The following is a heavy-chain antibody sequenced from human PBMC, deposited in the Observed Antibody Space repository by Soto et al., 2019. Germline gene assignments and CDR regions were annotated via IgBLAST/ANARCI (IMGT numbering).Heavy chain of an antibody. V-gene: IGHV3-66*01. D-gene: IGHD2-15*01. CDR1: GFTVSSHY. CDR2: IQSGGST. Sequence: EVQLVESGGDLVQPGGSLRLSCAASGFTVSSHYMNWVRQAPGKGLEWVSLIQSGGSTFYADSVKGRFTISRDNSKKTLFLQMNSLRVEDTAMYYCSRDDVYGSGVSCYGVHMDVWGRGTTVTVSS. CDR3: SRDDVYGSGVSCYGVHMDV. J-gene: IGHJ6*03.